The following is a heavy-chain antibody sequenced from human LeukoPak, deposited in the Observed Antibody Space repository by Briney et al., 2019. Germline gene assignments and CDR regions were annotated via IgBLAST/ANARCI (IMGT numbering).Heavy chain of an antibody. D-gene: IGHD4-23*01. Sequence: GGSLRLSCAGYGFTFSHAWMNWVRQASGKGLEWVGRIRSKANSYATAYAASVKGRFTISRDDSKNTAYLQMNSLKTEDTAVYYCTSTGNSVDYWGQGTLVTVSS. V-gene: IGHV3-73*01. CDR3: TSTGNSVDY. CDR1: GFTFSHAW. CDR2: IRSKANSYAT. J-gene: IGHJ4*02.